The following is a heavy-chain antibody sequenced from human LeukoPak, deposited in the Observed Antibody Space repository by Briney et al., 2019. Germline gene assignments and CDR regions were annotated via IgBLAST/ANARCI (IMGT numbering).Heavy chain of an antibody. CDR3: ARGGAYYYDSSGYMFDY. Sequence: SETPSLTCAVSGGSISSGGYSWSWIRQPPGKGLEWIGYIYHSGSTYYNPSLKSRVTISVDRSKNQFSLKLSSVTATDTAVYYCARGGAYYYDSSGYMFDYWGQGTLVTVSS. D-gene: IGHD3-22*01. CDR1: GGSISSGGYS. V-gene: IGHV4-30-2*01. CDR2: IYHSGST. J-gene: IGHJ4*02.